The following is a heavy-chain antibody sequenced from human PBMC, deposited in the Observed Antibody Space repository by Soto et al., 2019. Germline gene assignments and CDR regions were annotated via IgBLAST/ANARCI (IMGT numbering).Heavy chain of an antibody. CDR1: GGSISSGGYY. CDR3: ARAARDGDYVVDY. CDR2: IYYSGST. Sequence: QVQLQESGPGLVKPSQTLSLTCTVSGGSISSGGYYWSWIRQHPGKGLEWIGYIYYSGSTYYNPSLKRRVTISVDTSRNQFSLKLSSVTAADTAVYYCARAARDGDYVVDYWGQGTLVTVSS. D-gene: IGHD4-17*01. V-gene: IGHV4-31*03. J-gene: IGHJ4*02.